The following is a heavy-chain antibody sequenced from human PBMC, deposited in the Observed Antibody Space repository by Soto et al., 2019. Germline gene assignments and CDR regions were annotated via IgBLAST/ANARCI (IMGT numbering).Heavy chain of an antibody. D-gene: IGHD6-6*01. V-gene: IGHV3-53*01. CDR3: ARATHPARPVYYYYGMDV. Sequence: PGGSLRLSCAASGFTVSRNYMSWVRQAPGKGLEWVSVIYSGGSTYYADSVKGRFTISRDNSKNTLYLQMNSLSAEDTAVYYCARATHPARPVYYYYGMDVWGQGTTVTVSS. CDR2: IYSGGST. CDR1: GFTVSRNY. J-gene: IGHJ6*02.